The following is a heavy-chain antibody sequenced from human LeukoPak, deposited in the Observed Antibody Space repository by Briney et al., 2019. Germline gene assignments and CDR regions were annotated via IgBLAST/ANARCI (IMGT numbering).Heavy chain of an antibody. Sequence: SETLSLTCAVSGGSISSYYWSWIRQPAGKGLEWIGRIYTSGSTNYDPSLKSRVTMSVDTSKNQFSLKLGSMTTADTAVYYCARDGDYGGAFDIWGQGTMVTVSS. CDR3: ARDGDYGGAFDI. CDR1: GGSISSYY. CDR2: IYTSGST. V-gene: IGHV4-4*07. D-gene: IGHD4-17*01. J-gene: IGHJ3*02.